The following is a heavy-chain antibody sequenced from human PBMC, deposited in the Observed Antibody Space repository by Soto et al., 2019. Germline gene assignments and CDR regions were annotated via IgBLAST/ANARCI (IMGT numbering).Heavy chain of an antibody. Sequence: QVQLVQSGAEVKKPGASVKVSCKASGYTFTSYSMSWVRQAPGQGLEWMGVINPSGGSTTYAQKLQGRVTMTRDTSTSTVYMELSSLRSEDTAVYYCATLFDFWSGHDDDVMREGDLFDFWGQATMVTVSS. CDR1: GYTFTSYS. CDR2: INPSGGST. J-gene: IGHJ3*01. D-gene: IGHD3-3*01. V-gene: IGHV1-46*04. CDR3: ATLFDFWSGHDDDVMREGDLFDF.